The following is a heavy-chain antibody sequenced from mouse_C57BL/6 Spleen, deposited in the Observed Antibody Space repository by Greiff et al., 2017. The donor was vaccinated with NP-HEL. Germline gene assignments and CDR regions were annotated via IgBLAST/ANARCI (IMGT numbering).Heavy chain of an antibody. CDR1: GYTFTDYE. D-gene: IGHD1-1*01. J-gene: IGHJ1*03. CDR3: TRKGITTVVATFRRYFDV. CDR2: IDPETGGT. Sequence: QVHVKQSRAELVRPGASVTLSCKASGYTFTDYEMHWVKQTPVHGLEWIGAIDPETGGTAYNQKFKGKAILTADKSSSTAYMELRSLTSEDSAVYYCTRKGITTVVATFRRYFDVWGTGTTVTVSS. V-gene: IGHV1-15*01.